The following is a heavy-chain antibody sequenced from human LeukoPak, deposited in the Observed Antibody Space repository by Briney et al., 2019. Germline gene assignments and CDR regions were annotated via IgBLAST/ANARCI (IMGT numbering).Heavy chain of an antibody. V-gene: IGHV1-69*13. CDR3: ASDNWFDP. CDR1: GYTLTELS. J-gene: IGHJ5*02. CDR2: IIPIFGTA. Sequence: ASVKVSCKVSGYTLTELSMHWVRQAPGKGLEWMGGIIPIFGTANYAQKFQGRVTITADESTSTAYMELSSLRSEDTAVYYCASDNWFDPWGQGTLVTVSS.